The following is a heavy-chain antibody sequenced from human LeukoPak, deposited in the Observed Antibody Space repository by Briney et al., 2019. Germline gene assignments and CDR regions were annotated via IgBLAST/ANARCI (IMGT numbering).Heavy chain of an antibody. CDR1: GYTFTKYA. CDR3: ARVTPIQYYYDSSGYYGDAFDI. V-gene: IGHV1-46*01. CDR2: INPSGGST. J-gene: IGHJ3*02. D-gene: IGHD3-22*01. Sequence: GASVKVSCKASGYTFTKYAVNWVRQAPGQGLEWMGIINPSGGSTSYAQKLQGRVTMTTDTSTSTAYMELRSLRSDDTAVYYCARVTPIQYYYDSSGYYGDAFDIWGQGTMVTVSS.